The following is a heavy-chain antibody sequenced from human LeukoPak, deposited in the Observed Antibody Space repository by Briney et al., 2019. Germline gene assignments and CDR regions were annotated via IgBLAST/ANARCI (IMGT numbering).Heavy chain of an antibody. CDR2: INHSGST. CDR3: ARGGARRQLGYNWFDP. V-gene: IGHV4-34*01. Sequence: SETLSLTCAVYGGSFSGYYWSWIRQPPGKGLEWIGEINHSGSTNYNPSLKSRVTISVDTSKNQFSLKLSSVTAADTAVYYCARGGARRQLGYNWFDPWGQGTLVTVSS. CDR1: GGSFSGYY. D-gene: IGHD5-18*01. J-gene: IGHJ5*02.